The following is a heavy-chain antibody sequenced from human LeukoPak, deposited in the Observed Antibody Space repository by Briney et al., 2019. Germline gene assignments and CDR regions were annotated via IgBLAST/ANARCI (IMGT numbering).Heavy chain of an antibody. D-gene: IGHD2-15*01. V-gene: IGHV4-61*01. Sequence: SETLSLTCSVSGGSISSGPYFWSWIRQPPGKGLEWIGYIYYSGSTNYNPSLKSRVTISVDTSKNQFSLKLSSVTAADTAVYYCAREGVRDGGRFNWFDPWGQGTLVTVSS. CDR3: AREGVRDGGRFNWFDP. J-gene: IGHJ5*02. CDR2: IYYSGST. CDR1: GGSISSGPYF.